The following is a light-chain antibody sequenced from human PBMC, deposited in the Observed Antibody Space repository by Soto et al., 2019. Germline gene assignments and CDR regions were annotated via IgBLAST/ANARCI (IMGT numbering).Light chain of an antibody. V-gene: IGKV1-39*01. CDR2: AAS. CDR1: QSISSY. Sequence: DIQMTQSPSSLSASVGDRVTITCRASQSISSYLNWYQQKPEKAPKLLIYAASSLQSGVPSRFSGSGSGTDFTLTISSLQPEDFATYYCQQSYSTLWSFGQGTKV. CDR3: QQSYSTLWS. J-gene: IGKJ1*01.